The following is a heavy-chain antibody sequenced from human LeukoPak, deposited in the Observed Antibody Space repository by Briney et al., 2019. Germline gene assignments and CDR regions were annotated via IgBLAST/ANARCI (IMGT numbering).Heavy chain of an antibody. D-gene: IGHD1-26*01. Sequence: GGSLRLSCEASGFTFSAYAMTWVRQAPGKGLEWVSSIGSDNKPHYSESVKGRSAISRDNSKSMLFLQLNSLRAEDTAVYYCAKDKGESGYFDYWGQGTLVTVSS. CDR1: GFTFSAYA. V-gene: IGHV3-23*01. CDR3: AKDKGESGYFDY. CDR2: IGSDNKP. J-gene: IGHJ4*02.